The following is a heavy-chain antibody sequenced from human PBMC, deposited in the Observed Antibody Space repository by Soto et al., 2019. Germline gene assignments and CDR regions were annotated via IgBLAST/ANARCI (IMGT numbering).Heavy chain of an antibody. J-gene: IGHJ6*03. CDR1: GYTFTSYA. CDR2: INAGNGNT. CDR3: ARDLRYYYYYYMDV. Sequence: ASVKVSCKASGYTFTSYAMHWVRQAPGQRLEWMGWINAGNGNTKYSQKFQGRVTITRDTSASTAYMELSSLRSEDTAVYYCARDLRYYYYYYMDVWGKGTTVTVSS. V-gene: IGHV1-3*01.